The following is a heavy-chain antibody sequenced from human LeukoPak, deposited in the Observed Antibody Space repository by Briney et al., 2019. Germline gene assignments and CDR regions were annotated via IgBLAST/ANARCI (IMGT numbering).Heavy chain of an antibody. CDR3: ARGGRSSGWYGYDWFDP. D-gene: IGHD6-19*01. Sequence: SETLSLTCTVSGGSISSSSYYWGWIRQPPGKGLEWIGEINHSGSTNYNPSLKSRVTISVDTSKNQFSLKLSSVTAADTAVYYCARGGRSSGWYGYDWFDPWGQGTLVTVSS. CDR1: GGSISSSSYY. CDR2: INHSGST. J-gene: IGHJ5*02. V-gene: IGHV4-39*07.